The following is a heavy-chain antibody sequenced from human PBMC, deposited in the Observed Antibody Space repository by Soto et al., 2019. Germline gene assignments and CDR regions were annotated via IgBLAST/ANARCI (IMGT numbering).Heavy chain of an antibody. Sequence: QVQLVQSGAEVKKPGSSVKVSCKTSGDTFSSYGINWVRLAPGQGLEWMGEIKPVFGSPVYARKFEGRLTMTADESTSTAYMQLSSLKSEDTAVYYCARAGGHCSSTSCVDFWGQGTLITVSS. CDR1: GDTFSSYG. CDR2: IKPVFGSP. V-gene: IGHV1-69*01. CDR3: ARAGGHCSSTSCVDF. J-gene: IGHJ4*02. D-gene: IGHD2-2*01.